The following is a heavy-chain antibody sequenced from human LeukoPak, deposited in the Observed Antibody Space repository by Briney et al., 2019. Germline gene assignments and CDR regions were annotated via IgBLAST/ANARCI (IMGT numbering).Heavy chain of an antibody. Sequence: SETLSLTCTVSGGSISSGDYFWSWIRQPPGKGLEWIGYIYYSGSTYYNPSLKSRVTISVNTSKNQFSLKLSSVTAADTAVYYCALSSPYYYYGMDVWGQGTTVTVSS. CDR2: IYYSGST. CDR3: ALSSPYYYYGMDV. J-gene: IGHJ6*02. CDR1: GGSISSGDYF. V-gene: IGHV4-30-4*01.